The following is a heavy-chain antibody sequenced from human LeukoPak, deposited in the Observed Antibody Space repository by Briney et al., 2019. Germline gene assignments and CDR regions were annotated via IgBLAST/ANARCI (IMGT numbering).Heavy chain of an antibody. J-gene: IGHJ5*02. CDR1: GFTFSSYG. CDR3: AKARLAQNWFDP. V-gene: IGHV3-30*18. CDR2: ISYDGSNK. Sequence: GGSLRLSCAASGFTFSSYGMHWVRQAPGKGLEWVAVISYDGSNKYYADSVKGRFTISRDNSKNTLYLQMNSLRAEDTAVYYCAKARLAQNWFDPWGQGTLVTVSS.